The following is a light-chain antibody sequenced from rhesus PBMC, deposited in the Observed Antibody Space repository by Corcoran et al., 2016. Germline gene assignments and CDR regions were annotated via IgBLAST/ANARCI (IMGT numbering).Light chain of an antibody. CDR1: QVINNW. CDR2: ETY. CDR3: QQYDGLPLT. V-gene: IGKV1-19*01. J-gene: IGKJ4*01. Sequence: DIQMTQSPSSLSASVGDKVTITCHASQVINNWLAWYQHSPGKAPKPLIFETYRLRSGVPSRFSGSGSGTDFTLTISNLQPEDFATSYCQQYDGLPLTFGGGTKVEIK.